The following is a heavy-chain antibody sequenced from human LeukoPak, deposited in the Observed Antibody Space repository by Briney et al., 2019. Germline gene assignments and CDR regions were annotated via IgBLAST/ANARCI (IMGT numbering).Heavy chain of an antibody. CDR3: ARTTVVSVYYYYGMDV. D-gene: IGHD4-23*01. Sequence: GGSLRLSCAASGFTFSSYAMRWVRQAPGKGLEWVAVISYDGGNIYYADSVKGRFTISRDNSKNTLYLQMNSLRAEDTAVYYCARTTVVSVYYYYGMDVWGQGTTVTVSS. V-gene: IGHV3-30*04. J-gene: IGHJ6*02. CDR2: ISYDGGNI. CDR1: GFTFSSYA.